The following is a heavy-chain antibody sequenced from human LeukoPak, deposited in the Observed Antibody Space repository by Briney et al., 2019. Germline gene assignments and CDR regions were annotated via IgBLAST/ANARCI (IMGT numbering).Heavy chain of an antibody. D-gene: IGHD3-9*01. Sequence: PGGSLRLSCAASGFTFRSYAMTWVRQAPRKRLEWVSAISGGSGDTTYYADSVKGRFTISRDNSKNTLNLQMNSLRAEDTAVYYCAKGSDFDWFAFDNWGQGTLVTVSS. J-gene: IGHJ4*02. CDR3: AKGSDFDWFAFDN. CDR1: GFTFRSYA. CDR2: ISGGSGDTT. V-gene: IGHV3-23*01.